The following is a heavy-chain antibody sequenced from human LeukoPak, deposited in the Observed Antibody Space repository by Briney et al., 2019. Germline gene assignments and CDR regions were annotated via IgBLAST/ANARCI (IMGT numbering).Heavy chain of an antibody. CDR1: GGSFSDYD. Sequence: PSETLSLTCAVYGGSFSDYDWSWIRQPPGKGLEWVGEINQSGSTNCDPSLKSRVSMSIDTSKSQFSLNLRSVTAADTAVYYCAKSNGYGLVDIWGQETMVTVSS. V-gene: IGHV4-34*01. D-gene: IGHD3-10*01. J-gene: IGHJ3*02. CDR2: INQSGST. CDR3: AKSNGYGLVDI.